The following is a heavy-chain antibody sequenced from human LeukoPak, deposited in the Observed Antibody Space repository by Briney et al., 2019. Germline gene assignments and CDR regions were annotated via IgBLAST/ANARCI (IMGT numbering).Heavy chain of an antibody. Sequence: GGSLRLSCAASGFTFSSYSMNWVRQAPGKGLEWVSSISSSSSYIYYADSVKGRFTISRDNAKNSLYLQMNSLRAEDTAVYYCARGGLETEIAVAGIDYWGQGTLVTVSS. D-gene: IGHD6-19*01. V-gene: IGHV3-21*01. J-gene: IGHJ4*02. CDR3: ARGGLETEIAVAGIDY. CDR2: ISSSSSYI. CDR1: GFTFSSYS.